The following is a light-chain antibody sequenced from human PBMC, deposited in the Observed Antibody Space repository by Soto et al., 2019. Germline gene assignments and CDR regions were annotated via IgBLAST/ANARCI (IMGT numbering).Light chain of an antibody. V-gene: IGLV2-14*01. J-gene: IGLJ1*01. Sequence: QSVLAQPASVSGSPGQSITISCTGTRRDVGGYNFVSWYQQYPGKSPKLMIYEVTHRPSGVSNRFSGSKSGNTASLTISGLHTEGVDDYYYSEYSLRNSLPFLFCTGTRATVL. CDR3: SEYSLRNSLPFL. CDR2: EVT. CDR1: RRDVGGYNF.